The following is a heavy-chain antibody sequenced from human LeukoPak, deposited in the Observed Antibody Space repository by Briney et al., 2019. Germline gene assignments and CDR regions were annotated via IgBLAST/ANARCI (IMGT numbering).Heavy chain of an antibody. V-gene: IGHV4-4*02. CDR1: GGSISSTNW. Sequence: SETLSLTCGVSGGSISSTNWWTWVRQPPGEGLEWIGEVHLSGRTNYNPSLESRVTMSVDMSENHISLNLTSVTAADTAVYYCAREGGPYRPLDYSGQGTLVTVSS. CDR3: AREGGPYRPLDY. J-gene: IGHJ4*02. CDR2: VHLSGRT.